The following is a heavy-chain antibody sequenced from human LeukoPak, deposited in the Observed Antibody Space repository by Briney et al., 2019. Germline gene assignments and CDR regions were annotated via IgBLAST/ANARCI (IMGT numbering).Heavy chain of an antibody. CDR1: GGTFSSYA. V-gene: IGHV1-69*01. D-gene: IGHD2-2*01. CDR2: IIPIFGTA. Sequence: ASVKVSCKASGGTFSSYAISWVRQAPGQGLEWMGGIIPIFGTANYAQKFQGRVTITADESTSTAYMELSSLRSEDTAVYYCARTQDYCRSTSCYTSFDYWGQGTLVTVSS. CDR3: ARTQDYCRSTSCYTSFDY. J-gene: IGHJ4*02.